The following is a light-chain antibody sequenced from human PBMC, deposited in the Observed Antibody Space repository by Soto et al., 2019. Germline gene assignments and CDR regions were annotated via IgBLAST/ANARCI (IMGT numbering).Light chain of an antibody. CDR2: GAS. CDR3: QQTYATPIT. Sequence: DIPMTQAPSSLSACVGDRVTITFRASHPISNYLNWYQHRPGKAPKLLIYGASTLQSGVPSRFSGSESGTDFTLTITSLQPEDCATCYCQQTYATPITFGQGTRLEIK. J-gene: IGKJ5*01. CDR1: HPISNY. V-gene: IGKV1-39*01.